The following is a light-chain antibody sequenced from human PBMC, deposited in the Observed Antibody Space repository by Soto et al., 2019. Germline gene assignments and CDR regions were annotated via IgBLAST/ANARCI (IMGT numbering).Light chain of an antibody. J-gene: IGKJ2*01. V-gene: IGKV3-20*01. CDR2: GAS. Sequence: EIVLTQSPGTLSLSPGERATLSCRASQTVSSTYLAWYQQKPGQAPRLLIYGASSRPTGIPDRFSGSGSGTDFTLTISRLEPEDFGVYSCQQYGGEPPEYPCGQGTKLEIK. CDR3: QQYGGEPPEYP. CDR1: QTVSSTY.